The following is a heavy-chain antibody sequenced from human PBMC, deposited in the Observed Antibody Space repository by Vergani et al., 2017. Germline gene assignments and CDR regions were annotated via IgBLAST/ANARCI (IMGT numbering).Heavy chain of an antibody. CDR1: GFTFSDYY. J-gene: IGHJ4*02. CDR2: ISSSSSYT. Sequence: VQLVESGGGLIQPGGSLRLSCAASGFTFSDYYMSWIRQAPGKGLEWVSYISSSSSYTNYADSVKGRFTISRDNAKNSLYLQMNSLRAEDTAVYYCARGGGYCSGGSCYSPFDYWGQGTLVTVSS. V-gene: IGHV3-11*06. D-gene: IGHD2-15*01. CDR3: ARGGGYCSGGSCYSPFDY.